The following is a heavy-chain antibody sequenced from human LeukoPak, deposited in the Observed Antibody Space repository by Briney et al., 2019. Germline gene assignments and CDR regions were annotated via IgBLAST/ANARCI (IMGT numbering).Heavy chain of an antibody. J-gene: IGHJ5*02. D-gene: IGHD6-6*01. CDR2: ISSSSSYI. Sequence: PGGSLRLSCAASGFTFSSYSMNWVRQAPGKGLEWVSSISSSSSYIYYADSVKGRFTISRDNAKSSLYLQMNSLRAEDTAVYYCAKDLRYYSSSANWFDPWGQGTLVTVSS. CDR3: AKDLRYYSSSANWFDP. V-gene: IGHV3-21*04. CDR1: GFTFSSYS.